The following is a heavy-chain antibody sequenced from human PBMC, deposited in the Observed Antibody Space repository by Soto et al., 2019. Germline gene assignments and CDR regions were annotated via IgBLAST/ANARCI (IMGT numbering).Heavy chain of an antibody. Sequence: QVQLVQSGAEVKKPGASVKVSCKASGYIFTSYDISWVRQAPGQGLEWMGWISAYNGNTNYAQKLQGRVTMTTDTATSTAYMELRSRRSDDTAVYFCARVPLSWLVDYWGQGTLVTVSS. V-gene: IGHV1-18*01. CDR1: GYIFTSYD. CDR2: ISAYNGNT. CDR3: ARVPLSWLVDY. J-gene: IGHJ4*02. D-gene: IGHD6-19*01.